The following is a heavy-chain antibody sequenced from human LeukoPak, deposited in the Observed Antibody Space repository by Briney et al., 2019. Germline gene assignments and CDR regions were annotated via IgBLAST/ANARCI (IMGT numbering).Heavy chain of an antibody. CDR3: AKASVDTAMVYY. D-gene: IGHD5-18*01. CDR1: GGSISSGDYY. Sequence: PSETLSLTCTVSGGSISSGDYYWCWIRQPPGKGLEWIGYIYYSGSTYYNPSLKRRVTISVNTSKNQFSLKLSSVPAADTAVYSCAKASVDTAMVYYWGQGTLVTVSS. V-gene: IGHV4-30-4*01. J-gene: IGHJ4*02. CDR2: IYYSGST.